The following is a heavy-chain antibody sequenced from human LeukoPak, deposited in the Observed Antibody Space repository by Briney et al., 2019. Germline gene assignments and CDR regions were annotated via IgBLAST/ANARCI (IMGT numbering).Heavy chain of an antibody. Sequence: GGSRRLSCATSGFIFSHHGMNWVRQAPGKGLEWVSGIRADAVTTYYADSVKGRFIISRDNSKNTVYLQMNSLSAEDTAVYYCARGYSSGWYKVPEYIQHWGQGTLVTVSS. CDR3: ARGYSSGWYKVPEYIQH. V-gene: IGHV3-23*01. J-gene: IGHJ1*01. D-gene: IGHD6-19*01. CDR2: IRADAVTT. CDR1: GFIFSHHG.